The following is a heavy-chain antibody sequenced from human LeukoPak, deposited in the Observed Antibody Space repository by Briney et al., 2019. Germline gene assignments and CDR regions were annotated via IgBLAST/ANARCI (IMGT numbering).Heavy chain of an antibody. V-gene: IGHV3-23*01. D-gene: IGHD5-12*01. J-gene: IGHJ4*02. Sequence: GGSLILSCAASGFPFISYAMSWVRQAPGKGLEWVAAISGSGGSTYYADSVKGRFTISRDNSKNTLYLQMNSLRAEDTAVYYCAKGGPGGGYDSKGGTFDYWGQGTLVTVSS. CDR2: ISGSGGST. CDR1: GFPFISYA. CDR3: AKGGPGGGYDSKGGTFDY.